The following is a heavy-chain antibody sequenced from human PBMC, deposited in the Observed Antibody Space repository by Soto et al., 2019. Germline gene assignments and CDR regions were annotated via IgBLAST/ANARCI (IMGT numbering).Heavy chain of an antibody. J-gene: IGHJ4*02. CDR1: GFTFSSYW. D-gene: IGHD2-15*01. Sequence: EVQLVESGGGLVQPGGSLRLSCAASGFTFSSYWMHWVRQAPGNGLVWVSRINSDGSSTTYADSVKGRFTISRDNAKNTLYLQLNSLRAEDTAVYYCARDQGYCSGGSCYVAGYWGQGTLVTVSS. CDR2: INSDGSST. CDR3: ARDQGYCSGGSCYVAGY. V-gene: IGHV3-74*01.